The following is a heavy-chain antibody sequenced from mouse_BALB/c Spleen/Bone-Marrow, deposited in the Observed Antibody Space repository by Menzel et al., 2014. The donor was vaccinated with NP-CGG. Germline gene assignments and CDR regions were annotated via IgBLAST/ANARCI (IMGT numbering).Heavy chain of an antibody. CDR3: AKSGYYGSSYFDY. D-gene: IGHD1-1*01. CDR1: GYSFTGYF. V-gene: IGHV1-20*02. J-gene: IGHJ2*01. CDR2: INPYIGDT. Sequence: VRLKESGPDLVKPVASVKISCKASGYSFTGYFMNWVMQSHGKSLEWIGRINPYIGDTFYNQKFKGKATLTVDKSPSTAHMELRSLASEDSAVYYCAKSGYYGSSYFDYWGQGTTLTVSS.